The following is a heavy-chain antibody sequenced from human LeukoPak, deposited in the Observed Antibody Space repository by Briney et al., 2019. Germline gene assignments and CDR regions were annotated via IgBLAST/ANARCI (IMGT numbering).Heavy chain of an antibody. V-gene: IGHV3-7*03. D-gene: IGHD3-10*01. CDR3: ARGPNYGSRSDYFDY. Sequence: PGGSLRLSCAASGFTFSDYWMNWVRQAPGKGLEWVANMKEDGSEKYCVDCVKGRFNISRDNAKNSLYLQMNSLRVEDTAVYYCARGPNYGSRSDYFDYWGQGTLVTVSS. CDR1: GFTFSDYW. J-gene: IGHJ4*02. CDR2: MKEDGSEK.